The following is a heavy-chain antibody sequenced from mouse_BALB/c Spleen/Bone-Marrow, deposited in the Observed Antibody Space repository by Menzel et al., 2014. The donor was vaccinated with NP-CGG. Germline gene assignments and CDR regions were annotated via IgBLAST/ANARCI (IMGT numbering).Heavy chain of an antibody. V-gene: IGHV1S127*01. CDR2: IDPSSET. CDR1: GYTFTSYW. Sequence: QVQLQQSGPELVRPGASMKMSCKASGYTFTSYWMHWVKQRPGQGLEWIGMIDPSSETRLNQKFKDKATLNVDKSSNTAYMQLSSLTSEDSAVYYCARGELLRFFDYWGQGTTLTVSS. D-gene: IGHD1-1*01. J-gene: IGHJ2*01. CDR3: ARGELLRFFDY.